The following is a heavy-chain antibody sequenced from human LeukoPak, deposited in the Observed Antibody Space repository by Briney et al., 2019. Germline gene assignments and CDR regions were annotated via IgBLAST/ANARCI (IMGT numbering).Heavy chain of an antibody. Sequence: ASVKVSCKASGYTFTTYGLSWVRQAPGQGLEWLGWINTYDDNIKYAQSLQGRLTLTIDTSTSTAHMELRSLTSDDTAVYYCARETYSNILTGTDYWGPGTLVTVSS. CDR3: ARETYSNILTGTDY. CDR1: GYTFTTYG. CDR2: INTYDDNI. V-gene: IGHV1-18*01. J-gene: IGHJ4*02. D-gene: IGHD3-9*01.